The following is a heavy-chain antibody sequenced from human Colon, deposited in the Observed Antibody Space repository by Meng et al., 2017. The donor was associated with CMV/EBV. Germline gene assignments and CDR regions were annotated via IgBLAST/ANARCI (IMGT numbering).Heavy chain of an antibody. CDR1: GYTFTGYW. Sequence: QVQLVPSGVEVKKPGTSVNLSCKASGYTFTGYWMHWVRQAPGQGLEWMGRIKPSTGDTNYAQNFQGRVTVTRDTSISKVYMEVNSLTSDDTAVYYCTREGFDYWGQGALVTVSS. J-gene: IGHJ4*02. V-gene: IGHV1-2*06. CDR3: TREGFDY. CDR2: IKPSTGDT.